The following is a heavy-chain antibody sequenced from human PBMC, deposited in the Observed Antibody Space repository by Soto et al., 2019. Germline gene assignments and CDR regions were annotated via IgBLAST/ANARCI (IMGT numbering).Heavy chain of an antibody. V-gene: IGHV3-21*01. D-gene: IGHD2-8*02. CDR3: ARVMLVVLGTDYFDY. J-gene: IGHJ4*02. CDR2: ISSSSSYI. Sequence: PGGSRRLSCAASGFTFSSYSMNWVRQAPGKGLEWVSSISSSSSYIYYADSVKGRFTISRDNAKNSLYLQMNSLRAEDTAVYYCARVMLVVLGTDYFDYWGQGTLVTVSS. CDR1: GFTFSSYS.